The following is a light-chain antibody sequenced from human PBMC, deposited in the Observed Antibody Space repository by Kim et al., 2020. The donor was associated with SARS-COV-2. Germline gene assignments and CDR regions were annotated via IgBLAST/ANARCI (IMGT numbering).Light chain of an antibody. V-gene: IGKV1-9*01. Sequence: DIQLTHSPPFLSASVGDRVTITCRASQGISTYLAWYQQIPGKAPKLLIYRASTLKSGVPSRFSGSGSGTEFTLTISNLQPEDFAIYYCQQLNSYPWTFGQGTKVDIK. CDR3: QQLNSYPWT. CDR1: QGISTY. CDR2: RAS. J-gene: IGKJ1*01.